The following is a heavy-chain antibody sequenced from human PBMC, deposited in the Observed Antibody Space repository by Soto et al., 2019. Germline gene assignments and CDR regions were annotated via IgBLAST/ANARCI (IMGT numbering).Heavy chain of an antibody. CDR2: VYYSGAT. J-gene: IGHJ4*02. D-gene: IGHD3-16*01. CDR3: ARDKDLQPTVWGF. CDR1: GDSMATGGHY. V-gene: IGHV4-31*03. Sequence: SETLSLTCTVSGDSMATGGHYYNWIRQVPGKGLEWIGYVYYSGATHYTPSLRARATISRDTSKNQFSLRLISVTAADTALYYCARDKDLQPTVWGFWGQGIQVTVS.